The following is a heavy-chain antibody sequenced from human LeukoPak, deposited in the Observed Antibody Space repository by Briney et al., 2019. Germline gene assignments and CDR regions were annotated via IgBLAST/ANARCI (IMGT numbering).Heavy chain of an antibody. CDR1: GYTFTSYY. CDR3: ARAGLGYCSSTSCYAFDP. V-gene: IGHV1-2*02. D-gene: IGHD2-2*01. CDR2: INPNSGGT. J-gene: IGHJ5*02. Sequence: GASVKVSCKASGYTFTSYYMHWVRQAPGQGLEWMGWINPNSGGTNYAQKFQGRVTMTRDTSISTAYMELSRLRSDDTAVYYCARAGLGYCSSTSCYAFDPWGQGTLVTVSS.